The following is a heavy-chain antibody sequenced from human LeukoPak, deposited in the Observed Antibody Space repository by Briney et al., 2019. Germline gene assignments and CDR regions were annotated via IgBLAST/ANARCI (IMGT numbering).Heavy chain of an antibody. V-gene: IGHV3-30*18. CDR3: AKIPAIAAAGVDY. Sequence: GGSLRLSCAASGFTFSSYGMHWVRQAPGKGLEWVAVITYDGSNKYYADSVKGRFTISRDNSKNALYLQMNSLRAEDTAVYYCAKIPAIAAAGVDYWGQGTLVTVSS. CDR1: GFTFSSYG. J-gene: IGHJ4*02. CDR2: ITYDGSNK. D-gene: IGHD6-13*01.